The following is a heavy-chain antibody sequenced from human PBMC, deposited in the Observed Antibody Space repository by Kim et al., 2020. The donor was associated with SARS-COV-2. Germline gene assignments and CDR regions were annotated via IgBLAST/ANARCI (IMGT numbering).Heavy chain of an antibody. CDR3: SGRRGYSYAPRGDAFDI. J-gene: IGHJ3*02. CDR2: IYPGDSDT. Sequence: GESLKISCKGSGYSFTSYWIGWVRQMPGKGLEWMVIIYPGDSDTRYSPSFQGQVTISADKSISTAYLQWSSLKASDTAMYYCSGRRGYSYAPRGDAFDIWGQGTMVTVSS. V-gene: IGHV5-51*01. CDR1: GYSFTSYW. D-gene: IGHD5-18*01.